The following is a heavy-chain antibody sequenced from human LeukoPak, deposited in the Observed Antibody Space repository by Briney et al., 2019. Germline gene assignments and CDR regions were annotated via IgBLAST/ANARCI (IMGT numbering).Heavy chain of an antibody. CDR2: IYYSKNT. CDR3: ASPRGFSYGYFDN. J-gene: IGHJ4*02. V-gene: IGHV4-39*01. Sequence: SSETLSLTCTVSGGSISSSNAYWGWIRQPPGKGLEWIGSIYYSKNTYYNPSLKSRVTISADTSKNQFSLTLGSVGATDTAVYYCASPRGFSYGYFDNWGQGTLVTVSS. D-gene: IGHD5-18*01. CDR1: GGSISSSNAY.